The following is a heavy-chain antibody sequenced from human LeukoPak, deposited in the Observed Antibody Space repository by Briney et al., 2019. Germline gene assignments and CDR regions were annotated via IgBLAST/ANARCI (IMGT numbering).Heavy chain of an antibody. CDR1: GYTLTELS. Sequence: ASVKVSCKVSGYTLTELSMHWVRQAPGKGLEWMGGFDPEDGETIYAQKFQGRVTMTEDTSTDTAYMELSSLRSEDTAVYYCATGYCSGGSCYGDYWGQGTLVAVSS. J-gene: IGHJ4*02. CDR2: FDPEDGET. V-gene: IGHV1-24*01. D-gene: IGHD2-15*01. CDR3: ATGYCSGGSCYGDY.